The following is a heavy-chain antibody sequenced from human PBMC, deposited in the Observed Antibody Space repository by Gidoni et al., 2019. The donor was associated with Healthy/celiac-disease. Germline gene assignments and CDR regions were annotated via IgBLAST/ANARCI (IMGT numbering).Heavy chain of an antibody. J-gene: IGHJ4*02. CDR2: ISWNSGSI. D-gene: IGHD1-26*01. Sequence: EVQLVTSGGGLVQPGRSLRLSCAASGFPFVDYAMHWVRQAPGKGLEWVSGISWNSGSIGYADSVKGRFTISRDNAKNSLYLQMNSLRAEDTALYYCAKDTSWELELDFDYWGQGTLVTVSS. CDR3: AKDTSWELELDFDY. CDR1: GFPFVDYA. V-gene: IGHV3-9*01.